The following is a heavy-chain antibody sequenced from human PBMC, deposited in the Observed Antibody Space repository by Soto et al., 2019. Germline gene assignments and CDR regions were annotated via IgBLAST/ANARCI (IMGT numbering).Heavy chain of an antibody. CDR3: AKDMGYDLSPLGYFDY. J-gene: IGHJ4*02. Sequence: GTSVKVTCKASGYTFTGHYIHWVRQAPEQGPEWMGEIGPESGATRYAQRFQGRVTMTRDMSITTVYMELNNLRSEDTALYYCAKDMGYDLSPLGYFDYWGQGTLVTVSS. CDR2: IGPESGAT. D-gene: IGHD5-12*01. V-gene: IGHV1-2*02. CDR1: GYTFTGHY.